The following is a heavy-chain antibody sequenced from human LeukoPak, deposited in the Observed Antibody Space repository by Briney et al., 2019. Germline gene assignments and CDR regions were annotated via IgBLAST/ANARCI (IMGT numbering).Heavy chain of an antibody. J-gene: IGHJ4*02. V-gene: IGHV4-30-2*01. CDR1: GGSISSGGYY. CDR3: ARELPRDFWSGYYDY. CDR2: IYHSGST. Sequence: SETLSLTCTVSGGSISSGGYYWSWIWQPPGKGLEWIGYIYHSGSTYYNPSLKSRVTISVDRSKNQFSLKLSSVTAADTAVYYCARELPRDFWSGYYDYWGQGTLVTVSS. D-gene: IGHD3-3*01.